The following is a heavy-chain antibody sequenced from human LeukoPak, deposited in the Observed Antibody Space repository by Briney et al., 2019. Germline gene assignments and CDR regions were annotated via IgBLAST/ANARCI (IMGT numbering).Heavy chain of an antibody. CDR2: IYYSGST. J-gene: IGHJ4*02. D-gene: IGHD6-19*01. Sequence: SETLSLTCTVSGGSIGSYYWSWIRQPPGKGLEWIGYIYYSGSTNYNPSLKSRVTISVDTSKNQFSLKLSSVTAADTAVYYCARERRPRYSSGWYFGYWGQGTLVTVSS. CDR1: GGSIGSYY. V-gene: IGHV4-59*12. CDR3: ARERRPRYSSGWYFGY.